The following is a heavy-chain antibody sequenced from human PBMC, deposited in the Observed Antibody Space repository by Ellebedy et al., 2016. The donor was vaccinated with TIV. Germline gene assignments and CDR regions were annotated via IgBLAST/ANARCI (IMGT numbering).Heavy chain of an antibody. Sequence: SETLSLTXTVSGGSISSSSYYWGWIRQPPGKGLEWIGSIYYSGSTYYNPSLKSRVTISVDTSKNQFSLKLSSVTAADTAVYYCARRVAAAGTLFDYWGQGTLVTVSS. CDR1: GGSISSSSYY. CDR3: ARRVAAAGTLFDY. D-gene: IGHD6-13*01. V-gene: IGHV4-39*01. CDR2: IYYSGST. J-gene: IGHJ4*02.